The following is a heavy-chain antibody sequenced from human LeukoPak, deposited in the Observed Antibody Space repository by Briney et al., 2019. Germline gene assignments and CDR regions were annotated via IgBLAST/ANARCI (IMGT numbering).Heavy chain of an antibody. CDR3: ARGRGRWFGEFFYYYYYMDV. Sequence: SETLSLTCAVYGGSFSGYYWSWIRQPPGKGLEWIGEINHSGSTNYNPSLKSRVTISVDTSKNQFSLKLSSVTAADTAVYYCARGRGRWFGEFFYYYYYMDVWGKGTTVTVSS. V-gene: IGHV4-34*01. CDR1: GGSFSGYY. J-gene: IGHJ6*03. D-gene: IGHD3-10*01. CDR2: INHSGST.